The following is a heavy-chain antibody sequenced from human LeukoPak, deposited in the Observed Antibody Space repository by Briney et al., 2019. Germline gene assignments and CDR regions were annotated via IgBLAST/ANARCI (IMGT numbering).Heavy chain of an antibody. V-gene: IGHV4-34*01. J-gene: IGHJ4*02. CDR3: ARGSSWYLVYFDY. D-gene: IGHD6-13*01. CDR2: INHSGST. CDR1: GGSFSGYY. Sequence: SETLSLTCAVYGGSFSGYYWSWIRQPPGKGLEWIGEINHSGSTNYNPPLKSRVTISVDTSKNQFSLKLSSVTAADTAVYYCARGSSWYLVYFDYWGQGTLVTVSS.